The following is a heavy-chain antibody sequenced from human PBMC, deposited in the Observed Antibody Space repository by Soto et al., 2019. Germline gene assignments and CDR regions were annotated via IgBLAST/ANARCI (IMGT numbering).Heavy chain of an antibody. CDR3: ARDYNMDV. J-gene: IGHJ6*02. CDR1: VFTFSDHG. CDR2: IGVDEADT. D-gene: IGHD1-1*01. V-gene: IGHV3-23*01. Sequence: PGGSLRLSCAVSVFTFSDHGMSWVRQAPGKGLEWVSSIGVDEADTFYADSVKGRFTISRDNFKNTVYLQMNSLRAEDTALYYCARDYNMDVWDQGTTVTVSS.